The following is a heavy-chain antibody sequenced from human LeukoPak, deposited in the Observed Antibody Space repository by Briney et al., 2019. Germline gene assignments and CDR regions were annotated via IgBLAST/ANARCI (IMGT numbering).Heavy chain of an antibody. J-gene: IGHJ4*02. D-gene: IGHD1-26*01. CDR2: INPNSGGT. CDR1: GYTFTGYY. V-gene: IGHV1-2*02. Sequence: ASVKVSCKASGYTFTGYYIHWVRQAPGQGLEWMGWINPNSGGTNYAQKFQGRVTMTRDTSISTAYMELSRLRSDDTAVYYCIIRVGATDFDYWGQGTLVTVPS. CDR3: IIRVGATDFDY.